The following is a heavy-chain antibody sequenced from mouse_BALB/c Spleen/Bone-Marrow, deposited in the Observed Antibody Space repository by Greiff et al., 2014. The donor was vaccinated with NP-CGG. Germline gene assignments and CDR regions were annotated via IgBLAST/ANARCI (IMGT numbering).Heavy chain of an antibody. CDR1: GFNIKDTY. CDR2: IDPANGNT. J-gene: IGHJ3*01. D-gene: IGHD1-1*01. CDR3: APYYYGSSQFAY. Sequence: EVKVEESGAELVKPGASVKLSCTASGFNIKDTYMHWVKQRPEQGLEWIGRIDPANGNTKYDPKFQGKATITADTSSNTAYLQLSSLTSEDTAVYYCAPYYYGSSQFAYWDQGTLVTVSA. V-gene: IGHV14-3*02.